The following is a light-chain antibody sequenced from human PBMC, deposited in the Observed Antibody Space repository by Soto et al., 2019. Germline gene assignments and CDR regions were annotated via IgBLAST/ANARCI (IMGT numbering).Light chain of an antibody. CDR2: TFA. Sequence: QPVLTQPPSASGTPGQRVTISCSGSSSNIGRNAANWYQQLPGTAPKLLIYTFAQRPSGVPDRFSGSKSGTSASLAISGLQSGDEADYYCASWDVSLNAWVFGGGTKLTVL. V-gene: IGLV1-44*01. CDR1: SSNIGRNA. J-gene: IGLJ3*02. CDR3: ASWDVSLNAWV.